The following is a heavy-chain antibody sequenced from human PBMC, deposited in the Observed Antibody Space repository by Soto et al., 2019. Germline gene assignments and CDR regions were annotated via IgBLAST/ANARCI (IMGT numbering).Heavy chain of an antibody. CDR1: GFTFDDYA. CDR2: ISWNSGSI. J-gene: IGHJ3*02. Sequence: GGSLRLSCAASGFTFDDYAMHWVRQAPGKGLEWVSGISWNSGSIGYADSVKGRFTISRDNAKNSLYLQMNSLRAEDTALYYCAKGKQWLGPHDAFDIWGQGTMVTVSS. CDR3: AKGKQWLGPHDAFDI. V-gene: IGHV3-9*01. D-gene: IGHD6-19*01.